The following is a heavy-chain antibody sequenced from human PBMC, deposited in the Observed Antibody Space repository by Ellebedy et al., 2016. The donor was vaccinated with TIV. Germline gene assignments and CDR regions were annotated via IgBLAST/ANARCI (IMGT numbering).Heavy chain of an antibody. CDR3: ARSLVGAPYGMDV. D-gene: IGHD1-26*01. CDR2: ISYDGSNK. J-gene: IGHJ6*02. V-gene: IGHV3-30*07. Sequence: GESLKISCAASGFTFSSYAMHWVRQAPGKGLEWVAVISYDGSNKYYADSVKGRFTISRDNSKNTLYLQMNSLRAEDTAVYYCARSLVGAPYGMDVWGQGTTVTVSS. CDR1: GFTFSSYA.